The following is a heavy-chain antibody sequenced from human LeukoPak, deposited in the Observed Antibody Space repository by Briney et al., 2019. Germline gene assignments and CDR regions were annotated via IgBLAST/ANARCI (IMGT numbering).Heavy chain of an antibody. J-gene: IGHJ4*02. D-gene: IGHD3-3*01. CDR1: GFTFSSYA. V-gene: IGHV3-64*01. CDR2: ISSNGGST. CDR3: ARDPYPYDFWSGYSAHLDY. Sequence: GGSLRLSCAASGFTFSSYAMHWVRQAPGKGLEYVSAISSNGGSTYYANSVKGRFTISRDNSKNTLYLQMGSLRAEDMAVYYCARDPYPYDFWSGYSAHLDYWGQGTLVIVSS.